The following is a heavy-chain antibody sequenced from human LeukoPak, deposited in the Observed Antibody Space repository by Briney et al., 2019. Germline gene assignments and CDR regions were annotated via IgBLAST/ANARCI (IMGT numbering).Heavy chain of an antibody. CDR2: IYHSGST. CDR3: SRGSDTYKSGVD. Sequence: SETLSLTCAVSGYSISSGYYWGWIRQPPGKGLEWIGSIYHSGSTYYNPSLKSRVTISVDTSKNQFSLKLSSVTAADTAVYFCSRGSDTYKSGVDWGQGTLVTVSS. CDR1: GYSISSGYY. J-gene: IGHJ4*02. D-gene: IGHD1-26*01. V-gene: IGHV4-38-2*01.